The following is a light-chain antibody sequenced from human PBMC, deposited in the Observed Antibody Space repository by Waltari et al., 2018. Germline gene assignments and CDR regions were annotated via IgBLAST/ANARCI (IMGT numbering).Light chain of an antibody. CDR1: QSVLNSSTNKNY. CDR2: WAS. J-gene: IGKJ2*01. CDR3: QQYYSTPYS. Sequence: DTVMTQSPDSLTVSRGERATINCKSSQSVLNSSTNKNYLAWYQQKPGQPPKALIYWASARESGVPDRFSGSGSGTDFTLTISSLQAEDVAVYYCQQYYSTPYSFGQGTKLEIK. V-gene: IGKV4-1*01.